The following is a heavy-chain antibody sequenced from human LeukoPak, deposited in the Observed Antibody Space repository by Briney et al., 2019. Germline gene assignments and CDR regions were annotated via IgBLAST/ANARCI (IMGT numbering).Heavy chain of an antibody. CDR3: ARGGRVGATPTRAFDI. CDR2: ISAYNGNT. Sequence: ASVKVSCKASGYTFTSYGISWVRQAPGQGLEWMGWISAYNGNTNYAQKLQDRVTMTTDTSTSTAYMELRSLRSDDTAVYYCARGGRVGATPTRAFDIWGQGTMVTVSS. V-gene: IGHV1-18*01. J-gene: IGHJ3*02. D-gene: IGHD1-26*01. CDR1: GYTFTSYG.